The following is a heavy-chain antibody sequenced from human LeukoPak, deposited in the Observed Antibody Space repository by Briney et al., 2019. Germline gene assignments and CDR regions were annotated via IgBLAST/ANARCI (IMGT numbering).Heavy chain of an antibody. Sequence: PGGSLRLSCAASGFTFSNAWMSWVRQAPGKGLEWVANIKQDGSEKYYVDSVKGRSTISRDNAKNSLYLQMNSLRAEDTAVYYCARGFGFGEFYYFDYWGQGTLVTVSS. D-gene: IGHD3-10*01. V-gene: IGHV3-7*01. CDR3: ARGFGFGEFYYFDY. CDR2: IKQDGSEK. J-gene: IGHJ4*02. CDR1: GFTFSNAW.